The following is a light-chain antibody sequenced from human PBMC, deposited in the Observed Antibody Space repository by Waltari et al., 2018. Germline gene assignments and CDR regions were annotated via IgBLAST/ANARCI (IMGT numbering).Light chain of an antibody. CDR3: QQYGSLPWT. CDR1: EGVSVDY. CDR2: DAS. V-gene: IGKV3-20*01. J-gene: IGKJ1*01. Sequence: ENVLTQSPGTLSLSPGGRATLSCRAIEGVSVDYLAWYQQKPGQAPRLLIYDASTRATGVPDRFSGSGSGTDFTLTISRLEPEDFAVYYCQQYGSLPWTFGQGTKVDIK.